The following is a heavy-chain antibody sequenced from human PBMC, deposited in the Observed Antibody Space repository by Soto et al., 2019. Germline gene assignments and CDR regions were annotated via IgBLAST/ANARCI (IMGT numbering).Heavy chain of an antibody. CDR2: INHSGST. Sequence: QVQLQQWGAGLLKPSETLSLTCAVYGGSFSGYYWTWIRQPPGTGLEWIGEINHSGSTNYNPSLKXXATISVDTPKIQSSLKLTSVAAAVTAVYYCARDKMTGLFDYWGQGTLVTVSS. D-gene: IGHD3-9*01. CDR3: ARDKMTGLFDY. CDR1: GGSFSGYY. V-gene: IGHV4-34*01. J-gene: IGHJ4*02.